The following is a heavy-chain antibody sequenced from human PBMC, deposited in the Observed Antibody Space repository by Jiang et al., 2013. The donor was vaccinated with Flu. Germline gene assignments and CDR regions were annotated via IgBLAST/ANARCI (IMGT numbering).Heavy chain of an antibody. CDR1: GFTFSSYA. V-gene: IGHV3-30-3*01. Sequence: GGVVQPGRSLRLSCAASGFTFSSYAMHWVRQAPGKGLEWVAVISYDGSNKYYADSVKGRFTISRDNSKNTLYLQMNSLRAEDTAVYYCARDHYYDSSGYSKGNQYFQHWGQGTLVTVSS. CDR2: ISYDGSNK. J-gene: IGHJ1*01. CDR3: ARDHYYDSSGYSKGNQYFQH. D-gene: IGHD3-22*01.